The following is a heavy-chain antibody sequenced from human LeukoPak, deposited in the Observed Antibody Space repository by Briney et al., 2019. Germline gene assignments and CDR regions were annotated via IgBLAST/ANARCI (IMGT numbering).Heavy chain of an antibody. D-gene: IGHD1-1*01. CDR3: ARTYREENWSPPPY. CDR2: TNPNSGGT. CDR1: GYTFTGYY. J-gene: IGHJ4*02. V-gene: IGHV1-2*02. Sequence: ASVKVSCKASGYTFTGYYMHSVRQAPVQGLEWMGWTNPNSGGTNYAQKFQGRVTMTRDTSISTAYMELRRLRSDDTAVYYCARTYREENWSPPPYWGQGTLVTVSS.